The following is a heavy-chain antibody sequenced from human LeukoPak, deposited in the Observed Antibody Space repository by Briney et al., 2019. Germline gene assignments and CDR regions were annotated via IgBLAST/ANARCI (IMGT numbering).Heavy chain of an antibody. D-gene: IGHD3-10*01. V-gene: IGHV3-64*01. CDR3: AREVEGSGTYYYYSFYMDV. CDR1: GFTFSSYA. J-gene: IGHJ6*03. CDR2: INSNGGST. Sequence: GGSLRLSCVASGFTFSSYAMHWVRQTPGKGLEYVSGINSNGGSTHYANSVKGRFTISRDNSKHTLYLQMGSLRTEDMAVYYCAREVEGSGTYYYYSFYMDVWGKGSTVTVSS.